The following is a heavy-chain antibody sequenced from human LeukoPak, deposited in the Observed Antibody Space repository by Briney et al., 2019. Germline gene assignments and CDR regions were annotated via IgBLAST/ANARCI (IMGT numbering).Heavy chain of an antibody. CDR3: ARFWTDYYDSSGYYYFPDY. J-gene: IGHJ4*02. V-gene: IGHV3-74*01. Sequence: GGSLRLSCAASGFTFSSYWMHWVRQAPGKGLVWVSRINSDGSSTSYADSVKGRFTISRDNAKNTLYLQMNSLRAEDTAVYYYARFWTDYYDSSGYYYFPDYWGQGTLVTVSS. CDR2: INSDGSST. CDR1: GFTFSSYW. D-gene: IGHD3-22*01.